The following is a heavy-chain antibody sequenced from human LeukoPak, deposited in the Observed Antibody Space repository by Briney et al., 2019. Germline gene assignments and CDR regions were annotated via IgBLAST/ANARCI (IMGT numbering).Heavy chain of an antibody. CDR3: ARDWAYYYDSSGYSMGY. CDR1: GFTFNNYA. CDR2: ISGSGGST. V-gene: IGHV3-23*01. D-gene: IGHD3-22*01. Sequence: GGSLRLSCAASGFTFNNYAMSWVRQAPGKGLEWVSAISGSGGSTYYADSAKGRFTISRDNSKSTLNLQMNSLRVEDTAVYYCARDWAYYYDSSGYSMGYWGQGTLVTVSS. J-gene: IGHJ4*02.